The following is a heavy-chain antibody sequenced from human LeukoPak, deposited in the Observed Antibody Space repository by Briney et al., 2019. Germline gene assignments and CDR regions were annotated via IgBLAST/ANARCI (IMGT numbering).Heavy chain of an antibody. J-gene: IGHJ5*02. V-gene: IGHV4-59*01. CDR3: ARLTGYSSESWFDP. D-gene: IGHD3-9*01. CDR2: IYYSGST. Sequence: SETLSLTCTVSGGSISSYYWSWIRQPPGKGLEWIGYIYYSGSTNYNPSLKSRVTISVDTSKNQFSLKLSSVTAADTAVYYCARLTGYSSESWFDPWGQGTLVAVSS. CDR1: GGSISSYY.